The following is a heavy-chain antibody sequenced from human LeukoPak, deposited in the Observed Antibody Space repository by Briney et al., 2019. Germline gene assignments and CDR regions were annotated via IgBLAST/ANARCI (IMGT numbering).Heavy chain of an antibody. D-gene: IGHD5-18*01. Sequence: SETLSLTCAVYGGSITGYYWSWIRQTPGRGLEWVGEIHYTGATSYNPSLKSRATISTDTSKNQFSLRLSSVTAADTAVYYCARSGMVTHAFDIWGQGTMVTVSS. V-gene: IGHV4-34*01. J-gene: IGHJ3*02. CDR3: ARSGMVTHAFDI. CDR1: GGSITGYY. CDR2: IHYTGAT.